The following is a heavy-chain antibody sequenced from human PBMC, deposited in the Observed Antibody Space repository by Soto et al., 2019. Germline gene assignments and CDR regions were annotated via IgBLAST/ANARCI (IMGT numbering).Heavy chain of an antibody. D-gene: IGHD6-13*01. CDR2: IYYSGST. J-gene: IGHJ4*02. V-gene: IGHV4-39*01. CDR3: ARTDHSRLAGNDY. Sequence: QLQPQGSGPGLVKPPETLSLTCTVSGGSISSSSSYWGWIRKPPGKGLEWIGSIYYSGSTYYNPSLKSRVTISVDTSKNQFSLKLSSVTAADTAVYYCARTDHSRLAGNDYWGQGTLVTVSS. CDR1: GGSISSSSSY.